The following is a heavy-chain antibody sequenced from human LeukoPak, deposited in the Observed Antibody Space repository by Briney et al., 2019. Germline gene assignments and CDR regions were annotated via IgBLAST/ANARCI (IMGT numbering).Heavy chain of an antibody. CDR3: AREPLWSGYSYYYYYMDV. Sequence: ETLSLTCTVSGGSISGYYWSWIRQPAGKGLEWIGRIYTSGYTNSNPSLKSRVTMSVDTSKNQFSLKLSSVTAADTAVYYCAREPLWSGYSYYYYYMDVWGKGTTVTVSS. CDR1: GGSISGYY. D-gene: IGHD3-3*01. J-gene: IGHJ6*03. V-gene: IGHV4-4*07. CDR2: IYTSGYT.